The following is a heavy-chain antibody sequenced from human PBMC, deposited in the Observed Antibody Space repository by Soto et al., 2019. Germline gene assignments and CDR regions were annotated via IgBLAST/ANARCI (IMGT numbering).Heavy chain of an antibody. CDR2: VNPNTGVT. Sequence: QVQLVQSGSEVQKPGASVKVSCQASGYTFTAFYMNWVRQAPGQGLEWMGWVNPNTGVTKYAQKFQGRVTMTRDTSINTAYMELSGLTSDDTAVYYCTTLRLDPWGQGTLVTVSS. J-gene: IGHJ5*02. CDR3: TTLRLDP. D-gene: IGHD3-9*01. CDR1: GYTFTAFY. V-gene: IGHV1-2*02.